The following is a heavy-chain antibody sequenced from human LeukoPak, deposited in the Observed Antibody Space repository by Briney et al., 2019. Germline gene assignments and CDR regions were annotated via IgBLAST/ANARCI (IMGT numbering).Heavy chain of an antibody. CDR1: GGSINSYY. Sequence: PSETLSLTCTVSGGSINSYYWSWIRQPPVKGLEWIGHMYYSGGTNYNPSLKSRVTISVDTSKNQFSLKLSSVTAADTAVYYGTRRCKDAYTLYCFDYWGQGTLVTVSS. V-gene: IGHV4-59*01. CDR3: TRRCKDAYTLYCFDY. J-gene: IGHJ4*02. D-gene: IGHD5-24*01. CDR2: MYYSGGT.